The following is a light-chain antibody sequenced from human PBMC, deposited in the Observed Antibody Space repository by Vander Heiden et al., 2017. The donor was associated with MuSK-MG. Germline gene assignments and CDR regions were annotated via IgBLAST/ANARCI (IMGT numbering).Light chain of an antibody. J-gene: IGKJ3*01. Sequence: IPMTQSPSSLSASVGDRVTITCRASQSISNSLNWYQQKPGKAPKLLIYGAFNLQSGVPSRFSGNGYGTDFTLTISSLQPEDFATYYCQQSDSAPLLTFGHGTKVDIK. V-gene: IGKV1-39*01. CDR1: QSISNS. CDR2: GAF. CDR3: QQSDSAPLLT.